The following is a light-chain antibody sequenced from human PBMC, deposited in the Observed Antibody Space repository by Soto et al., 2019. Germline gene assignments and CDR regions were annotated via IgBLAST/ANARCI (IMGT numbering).Light chain of an antibody. J-gene: IGKJ1*01. Sequence: EIEMTQSPATLSVSPGERATLSCRASQSFSSNLAWYQQKPGQAPRLLIYGASTRATVVPARFSGSGSGTEFTITISSLQSEDFAVYYCQQYNNWTLTFG. CDR2: GAS. CDR1: QSFSSN. V-gene: IGKV3-15*01. CDR3: QQYNNWTLT.